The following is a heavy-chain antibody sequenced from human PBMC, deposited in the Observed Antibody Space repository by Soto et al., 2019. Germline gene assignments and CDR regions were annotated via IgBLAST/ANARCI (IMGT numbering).Heavy chain of an antibody. CDR1: GFTFSSFA. J-gene: IGHJ4*01. V-gene: IGHV3-23*01. D-gene: IGHD3-9*01. CDR2: ISGSGGET. CDR3: ATVIPDYDILTGLEF. Sequence: EVQVLESGGGLVRPGGSLRLSCAASGFTFSSFAMAWVRQAPGKGLEWVSAISGSGGETYSADSVKGRFTISRDNSKNTLFLQMDSLRAEDTAVYFCATVIPDYDILTGLEFWGQGTLVTVSS.